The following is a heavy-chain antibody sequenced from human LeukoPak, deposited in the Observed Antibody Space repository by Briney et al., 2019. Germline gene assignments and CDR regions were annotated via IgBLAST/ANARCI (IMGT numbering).Heavy chain of an antibody. CDR3: ARAEVVVTAIFVGYAFDI. CDR2: IIPILGIA. D-gene: IGHD2-21*02. V-gene: IGHV1-69*10. J-gene: IGHJ3*02. Sequence: ASVKVSCKAAGYTFTGYYMHWVRQAPGQGLEWMGWIIPILGIANYAQKFQGRVTITADKSTSTAYMELSSLRSEDTAVCYCARAEVVVTAIFVGYAFDIWGQGTMVTVSS. CDR1: GYTFTGYY.